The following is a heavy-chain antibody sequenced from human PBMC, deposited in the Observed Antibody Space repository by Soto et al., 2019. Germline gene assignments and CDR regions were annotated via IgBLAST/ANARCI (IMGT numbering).Heavy chain of an antibody. J-gene: IGHJ5*02. D-gene: IGHD2-8*01. CDR2: MNPNSGNT. CDR3: ARGSLDCTNGVCYISWFDP. Sequence: QVQLVQSGAEVKKPGASVKVSCKASGYTFTSYDINWVRQATGQGLEWMGWMNPNSGNTGYAQKFQGRVTMTRNTSISTAYMELSSLRSEDTAVYYCARGSLDCTNGVCYISWFDPWGQGTLVTVSS. V-gene: IGHV1-8*01. CDR1: GYTFTSYD.